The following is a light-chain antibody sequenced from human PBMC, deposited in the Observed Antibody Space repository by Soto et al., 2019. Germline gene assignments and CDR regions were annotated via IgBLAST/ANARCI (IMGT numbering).Light chain of an antibody. CDR2: GAS. CDR3: QQYGRSPRFT. Sequence: EIVLTQSPGTLSLSPGERATLSCRASQSVSSSYIAWYQQNPGQSPRLLIYGASSMATGIPDRFSGSGSGTHFTLTISRLEPEDFSVYFCQQYGRSPRFTFGQGTNVDIK. CDR1: QSVSSSY. V-gene: IGKV3-20*01. J-gene: IGKJ2*01.